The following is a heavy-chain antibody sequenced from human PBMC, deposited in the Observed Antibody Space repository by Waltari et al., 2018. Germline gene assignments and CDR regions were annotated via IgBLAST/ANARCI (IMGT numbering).Heavy chain of an antibody. CDR2: IYYSGST. V-gene: IGHV4-39*07. D-gene: IGHD3-10*01. CDR3: ARSAGGLYYMDV. Sequence: QLQLQESGPGLVKPSETLSLTCTVSGGSIRSSSYYWGWIRQPPGKGLEWIGSIYYSGSTYYNPSLKSRVTISVDTSKNQFSLKLSSVTAADTAVYYCARSAGGLYYMDVWGKGTTVTISS. J-gene: IGHJ6*03. CDR1: GGSIRSSSYY.